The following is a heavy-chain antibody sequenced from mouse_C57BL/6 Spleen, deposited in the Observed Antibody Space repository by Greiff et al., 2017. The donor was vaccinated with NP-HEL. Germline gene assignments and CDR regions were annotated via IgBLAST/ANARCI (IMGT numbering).Heavy chain of an antibody. Sequence: QVQLKQPGAELVKPGASVKLSCKASGYTFTSYWMQWVKQRPGQGLEWIGEIDPSDSYTNYNQKFKGKATLTVDTSSSTAYMQLSSLTSEDSAVYYWASRSTMVTRDYFDYWGQGTTLTVSS. CDR1: GYTFTSYW. CDR3: ASRSTMVTRDYFDY. J-gene: IGHJ2*01. D-gene: IGHD2-2*01. V-gene: IGHV1-50*01. CDR2: IDPSDSYT.